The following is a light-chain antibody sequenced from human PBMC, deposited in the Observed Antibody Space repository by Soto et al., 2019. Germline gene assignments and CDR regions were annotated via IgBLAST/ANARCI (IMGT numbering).Light chain of an antibody. J-gene: IGKJ1*01. CDR3: QHYNSYSEA. Sequence: ENVLTQSPATLSLSPGEGATLSCRASQSINTYLAWYQQKPGQAPRLLIYQTSLRAAGIPARFSASGSGTDFTLTISDVQPEDFATYYCQHYNSYSEAFGQGTKVDIK. V-gene: IGKV3-11*01. CDR2: QTS. CDR1: QSINTY.